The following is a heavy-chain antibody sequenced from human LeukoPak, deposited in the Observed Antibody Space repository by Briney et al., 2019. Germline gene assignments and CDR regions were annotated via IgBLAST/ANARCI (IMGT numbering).Heavy chain of an antibody. CDR2: ISSSGSTI. V-gene: IGHV3-11*04. D-gene: IGHD3-22*01. CDR3: AIQITMIVVVPYFDY. Sequence: PGGSLGLSCAASGLTFSDYYMTWIRQAPGKGLEWVAYISSSGSTIYSADSVKGRFTVSRDNAKNSLFLHMNSLRAEDTAIYYCAIQITMIVVVPYFDYWGQGTLVTVSS. CDR1: GLTFSDYY. J-gene: IGHJ4*02.